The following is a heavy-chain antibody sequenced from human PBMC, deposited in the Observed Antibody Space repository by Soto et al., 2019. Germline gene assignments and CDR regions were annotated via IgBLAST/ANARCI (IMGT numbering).Heavy chain of an antibody. CDR1: GFTFSDHQ. CDR3: ARAGSPFHSDSTGYWGFDY. Sequence: EVQLVESGGGLIQPGGSLRLSCAASGFTFSDHQMNWVRQAPGRGLEWVSVLYCSGTTYYGDSVKGRFTISRDNSKNTLYLQMNSLRTEDTALYYCARAGSPFHSDSTGYWGFDYWGQGTLVTVSS. J-gene: IGHJ4*02. CDR2: LYCSGTT. V-gene: IGHV3-53*01. D-gene: IGHD3-9*01.